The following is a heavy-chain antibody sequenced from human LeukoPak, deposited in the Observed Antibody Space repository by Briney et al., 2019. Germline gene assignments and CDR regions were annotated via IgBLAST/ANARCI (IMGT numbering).Heavy chain of an antibody. CDR2: IYYSGST. J-gene: IGHJ4*02. V-gene: IGHV4-39*01. CDR1: GGSISSSSYY. CDR3: ARLGVGATEVDY. D-gene: IGHD1-26*01. Sequence: PSETLSLTCTVSGGSISSSSYYWGWIRQPPGKGLEWIGSIYYSGSTYYNPSLKSRVTISVDTSKNQFSLKLSSVTAADTAVYYCARLGVGATEVDYWGQGTLVTVSS.